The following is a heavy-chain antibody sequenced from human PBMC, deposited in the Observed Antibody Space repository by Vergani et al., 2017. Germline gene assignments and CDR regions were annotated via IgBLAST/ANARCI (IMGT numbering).Heavy chain of an antibody. CDR3: ARGYSSSWYRVYYYGMDV. D-gene: IGHD6-13*01. CDR1: GYTFTDYA. Sequence: QVQLVQSGSELKKPGASVKVSCEASGYTFTDYAMTWVRQAPGQGLEWMGWINTNTGNPTYAQGFTGRFVFSLDTSVSTAYLQINSLKAEDTAVYYCARGYSSSWYRVYYYGMDVWGQGTTVTVSS. J-gene: IGHJ6*02. CDR2: INTNTGNP. V-gene: IGHV7-4-1*02.